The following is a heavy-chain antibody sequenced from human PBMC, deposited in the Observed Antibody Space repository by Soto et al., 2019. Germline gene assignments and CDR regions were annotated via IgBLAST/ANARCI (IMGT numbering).Heavy chain of an antibody. CDR2: ISAYNGNT. V-gene: IGHV1-18*01. CDR3: ASDPPPPDY. CDR1: GYTFASYA. Sequence: QVQLVQSGAEVKKPGASVKVSCKASGYTFASYAISWMRQAPGQGLEWMGWISAYNGNTNYAQKLQGRVTMTPDTSTSTAYMELRSLSSDDTAVYYCASDPPPPDYWGQGTLVTVSS. J-gene: IGHJ4*02.